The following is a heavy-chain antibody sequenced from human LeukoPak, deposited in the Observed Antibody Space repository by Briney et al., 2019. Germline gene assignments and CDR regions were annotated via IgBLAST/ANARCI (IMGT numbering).Heavy chain of an antibody. CDR3: ATDLYDSSHFDY. CDR1: GYTFTSYY. V-gene: IGHV1-46*01. CDR2: INPSGGST. Sequence: ASLKVSCKASGYTFTSYYMHWVRQAPGQGLEWMGIINPSGGSTSYAQKFQGRVTMTRDTSTSTAYMELSSLRSEDTAVYYCATDLYDSSHFDYWGQGTLVTVSS. D-gene: IGHD3-22*01. J-gene: IGHJ4*02.